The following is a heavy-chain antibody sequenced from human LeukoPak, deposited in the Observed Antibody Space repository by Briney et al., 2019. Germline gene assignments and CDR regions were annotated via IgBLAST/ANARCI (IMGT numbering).Heavy chain of an antibody. CDR3: AKDPSFAQWLAVWTRGGYYFDY. Sequence: LSGGSLRLSCAASGFTFSSYEMNWVRQAPGKGLEWVSAISGSGGSTYYADSVKGRFTISRDNSKNTLYLQMNSLRAEDTAVYYCAKDPSFAQWLAVWTRGGYYFDYWGQGTLVTVSS. CDR2: ISGSGGST. CDR1: GFTFSSYE. J-gene: IGHJ4*02. D-gene: IGHD6-19*01. V-gene: IGHV3-23*01.